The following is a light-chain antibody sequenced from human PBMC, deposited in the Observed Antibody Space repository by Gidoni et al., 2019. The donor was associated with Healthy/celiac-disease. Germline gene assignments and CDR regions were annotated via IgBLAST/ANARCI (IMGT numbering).Light chain of an antibody. CDR2: GAS. V-gene: IGKV3-20*01. CDR1: QSVSSSY. Sequence: EIVLTQSPGTLSLSPGERATLSCRASQSVSSSYLAWYQQKPGQAPRLLIYGASSRATGIPDRFSGSGSVTDFTLTISRLEPEDFAVYYCQQYGSFYTFGQGTKLEIK. CDR3: QQYGSFYT. J-gene: IGKJ2*01.